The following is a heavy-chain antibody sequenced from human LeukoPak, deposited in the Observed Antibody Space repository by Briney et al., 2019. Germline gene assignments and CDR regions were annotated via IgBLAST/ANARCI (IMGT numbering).Heavy chain of an antibody. Sequence: GESLRLSCAASGFTFSNYAMSWVRQAPGKGLEWVSVISGSGGSTNFADSVKGRFTSSRDNSKNTLYLQMHSPRVEDTAVYYCAQGRLGYSYGAFDHWGQGTLVTVSS. CDR3: AQGRLGYSYGAFDH. V-gene: IGHV3-23*01. CDR2: ISGSGGST. D-gene: IGHD5-18*01. J-gene: IGHJ4*02. CDR1: GFTFSNYA.